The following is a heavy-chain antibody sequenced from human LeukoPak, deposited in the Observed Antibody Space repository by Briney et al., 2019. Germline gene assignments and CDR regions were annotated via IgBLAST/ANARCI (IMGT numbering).Heavy chain of an antibody. D-gene: IGHD6-19*01. V-gene: IGHV3-33*01. Sequence: GGSPRLSCAASGFPFSSYGMHWVRQAPGKGLEWVARLVYDARSDYANSVKGRFSISRDDSKNTLFLDMSNLRVEDTALYYCARDLSAAFDFWGQGVLVTVSS. J-gene: IGHJ4*02. CDR1: GFPFSSYG. CDR2: LVYDARS. CDR3: ARDLSAAFDF.